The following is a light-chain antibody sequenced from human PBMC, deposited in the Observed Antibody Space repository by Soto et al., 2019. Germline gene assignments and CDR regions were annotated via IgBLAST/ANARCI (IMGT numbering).Light chain of an antibody. V-gene: IGKV1D-12*01. J-gene: IGKJ5*01. CDR1: QGISAW. Sequence: DILMTQSPSSVSASVGDRVTITCRASQGISAWLAWYQQKPGKAPKLLIYAASSLQSGVPSRFSGSGFGTDFTVANSSLQAEDFATYYCQQANSVPITFGRGTRLEMK. CDR2: AAS. CDR3: QQANSVPIT.